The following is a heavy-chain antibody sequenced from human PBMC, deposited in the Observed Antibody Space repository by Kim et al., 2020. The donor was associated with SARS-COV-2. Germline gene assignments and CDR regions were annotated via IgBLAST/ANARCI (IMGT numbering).Heavy chain of an antibody. CDR3: ARSQRISGSFGSHFDN. V-gene: IGHV4-38-2*02. D-gene: IGHD1-26*01. CDR2: IFHSKYT. J-gene: IGHJ4*01. Sequence: SETLSLTCTVSGYSISSGYYWGWIRQSPVKGLEWIGNIFHSKYTYYNPSLRSRVTMSVDTSKNQFSLKLTSMTDADTAVYYCARSQRISGSFGSHFDNWG. CDR1: GYSISSGYY.